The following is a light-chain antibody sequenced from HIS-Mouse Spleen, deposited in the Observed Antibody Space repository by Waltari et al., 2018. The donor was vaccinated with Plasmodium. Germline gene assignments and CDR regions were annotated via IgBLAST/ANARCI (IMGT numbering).Light chain of an antibody. Sequence: QSALTQPASASVSPGHSITIFCTATTTDVGSYNLLSCYQHHPGKAPKLMIYEGSKRPSRVSNRFSGSKSGNTASLTISGLQAEDEADYYCCSYAGSSTYVFGTGTKVTVL. CDR1: TTDVGSYNL. CDR3: CSYAGSSTYV. CDR2: EGS. V-gene: IGLV2-23*01. J-gene: IGLJ1*01.